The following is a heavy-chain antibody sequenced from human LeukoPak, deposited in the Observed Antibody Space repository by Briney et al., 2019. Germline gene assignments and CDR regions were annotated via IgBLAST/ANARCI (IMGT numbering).Heavy chain of an antibody. D-gene: IGHD4-17*01. Sequence: SQTLSLTCTVPGGSISSGAYYWSWIRQHPGKGLEWIGYIYYSGNTYYNPSLKSRLTISVDTSKNQFSLKLSSVTAADTAVYYCARVRISPGDYGDWGQGTLVTVSS. V-gene: IGHV4-31*03. CDR2: IYYSGNT. CDR1: GGSISSGAYY. J-gene: IGHJ4*02. CDR3: ARVRISPGDYGD.